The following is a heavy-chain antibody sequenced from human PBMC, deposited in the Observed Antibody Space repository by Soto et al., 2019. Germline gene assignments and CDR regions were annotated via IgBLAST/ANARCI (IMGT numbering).Heavy chain of an antibody. CDR2: IWYDGSNK. V-gene: IGHV3-33*01. CDR3: ASLVVVITTGGAFDI. CDR1: GFTFSSYG. Sequence: GGSLRLSCAASGFTFSSYGMHWVRQAPGKGLEWVAVIWYDGSNKYYADSVKGRFTISRDNSKNTLYLQMNSLRAEDTAVFYCASLVVVITTGGAFDIWGQGTMVTVSS. J-gene: IGHJ3*02. D-gene: IGHD3-22*01.